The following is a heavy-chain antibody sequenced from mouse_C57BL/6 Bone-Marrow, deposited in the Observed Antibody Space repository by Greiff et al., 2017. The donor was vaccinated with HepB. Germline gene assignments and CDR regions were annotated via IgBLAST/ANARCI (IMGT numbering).Heavy chain of an antibody. D-gene: IGHD1-1*01. CDR3: TPITTVVATPVYFDY. V-gene: IGHV14-4*01. CDR1: GFNIKDDY. CDR2: IDPENGDT. J-gene: IGHJ2*01. Sequence: EVHLVESGAELVRPGASVKLSCTASGFNIKDDYMHWVKQRPEQGLEWIGWIDPENGDTEYASKFQGKATITADTSSNTAYLQLSSLTAEDTAVYYCTPITTVVATPVYFDYWGQGTTLTVAS.